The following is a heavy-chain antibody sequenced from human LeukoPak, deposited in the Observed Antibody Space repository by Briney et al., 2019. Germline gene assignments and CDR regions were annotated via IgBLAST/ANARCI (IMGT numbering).Heavy chain of an antibody. J-gene: IGHJ4*02. D-gene: IGHD6-19*01. V-gene: IGHV1-8*03. Sequence: ASVKVSCKASGYTFTSYDINWVRQATGQGLEWMGWMNPNRGNTGYAQKFQGRVTITRNTSISTAYMELSSLRSEDTAVYYCARVSLSGWYVYWGQGTLVTVSS. CDR1: GYTFTSYD. CDR2: MNPNRGNT. CDR3: ARVSLSGWYVY.